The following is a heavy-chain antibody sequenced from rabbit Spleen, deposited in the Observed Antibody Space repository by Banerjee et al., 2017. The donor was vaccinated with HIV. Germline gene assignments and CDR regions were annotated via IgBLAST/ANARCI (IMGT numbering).Heavy chain of an antibody. CDR2: IAGGSSGYT. CDR3: ARTTYNDAYWLTRLDL. V-gene: IGHV1S45*01. CDR1: GFTMSNYY. D-gene: IGHD6-1*01. Sequence: QQQLEESGGGLVQPEGSLTLTCTASGFTMSNYYMCWVRQAPGKGLEWIACIAGGSSGYTFHATWAKGRFTISKASSTTVTLQMTSLTAADTATYFCARTTYNDAYWLTRLDLWGPGTLVTV. J-gene: IGHJ3*01.